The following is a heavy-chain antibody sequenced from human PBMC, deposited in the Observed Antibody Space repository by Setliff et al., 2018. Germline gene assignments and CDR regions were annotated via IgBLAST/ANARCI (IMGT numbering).Heavy chain of an antibody. J-gene: IGHJ6*03. V-gene: IGHV1-18*01. D-gene: IGHD3-3*01. CDR2: ISAYNGNT. CDR1: GYTFTSYG. Sequence: ASVKVSCKASGYTFTSYGISWVRQAPGQGLEWMGWISAYNGNTNYAQELQGRVTMTTDTSTSTAYMELRSLRSDDTAVYYCARDGSPPYYNFWSGYPDNYYMDVWGKGTTVTVSS. CDR3: ARDGSPPYYNFWSGYPDNYYMDV.